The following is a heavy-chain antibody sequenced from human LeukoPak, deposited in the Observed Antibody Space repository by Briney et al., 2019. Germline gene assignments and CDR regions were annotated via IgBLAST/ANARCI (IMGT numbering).Heavy chain of an antibody. V-gene: IGHV5-51*01. J-gene: IGHJ3*02. CDR1: GYSFTTFW. Sequence: GESLKISCKGSGYSFTTFWIGWVRQMPGKGLEWMGIIYPDDSDTRYRPSFQGQITLSADKSISTAYLQWNSLKASDSAMYYCATWGGSISSRGFNIWGQGTMVTVSS. CDR3: ATWGGSISSRGFNI. CDR2: IYPDDSDT. D-gene: IGHD3-3*02.